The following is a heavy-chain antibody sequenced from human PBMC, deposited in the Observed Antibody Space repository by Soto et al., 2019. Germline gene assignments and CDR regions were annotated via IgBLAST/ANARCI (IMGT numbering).Heavy chain of an antibody. CDR2: ISYDGSNK. J-gene: IGHJ4*02. CDR1: GFTFSSYG. CDR3: AKDLNPYYYGSALGY. V-gene: IGHV3-30*18. Sequence: ESVGGVVQPGRFLRLSCAASGFTFSSYGMHWVRQAPGKGLEWVAVISYDGSNKYYADSVKGRFTISRDNSKNTLYLQMNSLRAEDTAVYYCAKDLNPYYYGSALGYWGQGTLVTVSS. D-gene: IGHD3-10*01.